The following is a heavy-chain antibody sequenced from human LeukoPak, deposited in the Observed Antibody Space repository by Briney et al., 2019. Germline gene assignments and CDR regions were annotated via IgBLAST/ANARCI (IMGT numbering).Heavy chain of an antibody. CDR1: GGSISSSSYY. D-gene: IGHD4-23*01. CDR2: IYYSGST. J-gene: IGHJ4*02. V-gene: IGHV4-39*01. Sequence: MTSETLSLTCTVSGGSISSSSYYWGWIRQPPGKGLEWIGSIYYSGSTYYNPSLESRVTISVDTSKNQFSLKLSSVTAADTAVYYCARHGGVGGTRRYYFDYWGQGTLVTVSS. CDR3: ARHGGVGGTRRYYFDY.